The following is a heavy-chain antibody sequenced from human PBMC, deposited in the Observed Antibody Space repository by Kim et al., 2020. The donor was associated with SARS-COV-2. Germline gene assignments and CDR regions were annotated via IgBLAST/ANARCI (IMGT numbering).Heavy chain of an antibody. Sequence: SETLSLTCTVSGGSISSYYWSWIRQPPGKGLEWIGYIYYSGSTNYNPSLKSRVTISVDTSKNQFSLKLSSVTAADTAVYYCARDRRDYYGSGSYIPFDYWGQGTLVTVSS. CDR1: GGSISSYY. V-gene: IGHV4-59*13. CDR2: IYYSGST. D-gene: IGHD3-10*01. J-gene: IGHJ4*02. CDR3: ARDRRDYYGSGSYIPFDY.